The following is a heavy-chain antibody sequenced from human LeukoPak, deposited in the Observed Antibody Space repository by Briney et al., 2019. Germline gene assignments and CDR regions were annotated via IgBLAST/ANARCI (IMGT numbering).Heavy chain of an antibody. CDR2: INTNTGNP. Sequence: ASVKVSCKASGYTFTGYHMHWVRQAPGQGLEWMGWINTNTGNPTYAQGFTGRFVFSLDTSVSTAYLQISSLKAEDTAVYYCAREVVVPAATPPEDYWGQGTLVTVSS. CDR1: GYTFTGYH. J-gene: IGHJ4*02. D-gene: IGHD2-2*01. CDR3: AREVVVPAATPPEDY. V-gene: IGHV7-4-1*02.